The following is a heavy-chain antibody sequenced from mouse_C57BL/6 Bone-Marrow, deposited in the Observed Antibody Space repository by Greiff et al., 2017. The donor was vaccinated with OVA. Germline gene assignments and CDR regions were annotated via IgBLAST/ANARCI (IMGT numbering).Heavy chain of an antibody. V-gene: IGHV1-18*01. CDR3: ARDGYDYGRYFDV. J-gene: IGHJ1*03. CDR2: INPNNGGT. D-gene: IGHD2-4*01. Sequence: VQLQQSGPELVKPGASVKIPCKASGYTFTDYNMDWVKQSHGKSLEWIGDINPNNGGTIYNQKFKGKATLTVAKSSSTAYMELRSLTSEDTAVYYCARDGYDYGRYFDVWGTGTTVTVSS. CDR1: GYTFTDYN.